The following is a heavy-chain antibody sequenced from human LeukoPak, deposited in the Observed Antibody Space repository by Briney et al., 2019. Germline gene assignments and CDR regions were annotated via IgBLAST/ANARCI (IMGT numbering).Heavy chain of an antibody. V-gene: IGHV4-59*01. J-gene: IGHJ4*02. CDR2: IYYSGST. D-gene: IGHD3-22*01. CDR1: GGSISSYY. Sequence: SETLSLTCTVSGGSISSYYWSWIRQPPGKGLEWIGYIYYSGSTNYNPSLKSRVTISVDTSKNQFSLKLSSVTAADTAVYYCARAGFSSGFYYLDYWGQGTLVTVSS. CDR3: ARAGFSSGFYYLDY.